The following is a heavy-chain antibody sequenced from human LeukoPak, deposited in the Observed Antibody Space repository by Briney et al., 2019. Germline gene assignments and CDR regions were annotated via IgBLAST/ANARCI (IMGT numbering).Heavy chain of an antibody. CDR3: TRAGWSEHDY. CDR1: GYTFTSYG. V-gene: IGHV1-8*02. D-gene: IGHD1-14*01. J-gene: IGHJ4*02. CDR2: MNPNSGNT. Sequence: ASVKVSCKASGYTFTSYGISWVRQATGQGLEWMGWMNPNSGNTGYAQKFQGRVTMTRNTSVNTAYMELSSLRSEDTAVYYCTRAGWSEHDYWGLGTLVTVSS.